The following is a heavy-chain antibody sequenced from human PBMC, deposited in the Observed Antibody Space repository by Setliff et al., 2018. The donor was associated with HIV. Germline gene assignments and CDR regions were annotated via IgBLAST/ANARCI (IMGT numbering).Heavy chain of an antibody. CDR3: ARPTTYYYGSGSSHVDAFDI. CDR1: GYSFTSYW. CDR2: IYPGDSDT. J-gene: IGHJ3*02. V-gene: IGHV5-51*01. Sequence: PGESLKISCKGPGYSFTSYWIGWVRQMPGKGLEWMGIIYPGDSDTRYSPSFQGQVTISADKSISTAYLQWSSLKASDTAMYYCARPTTYYYGSGSSHVDAFDIWGQGTMVTVSS. D-gene: IGHD3-10*01.